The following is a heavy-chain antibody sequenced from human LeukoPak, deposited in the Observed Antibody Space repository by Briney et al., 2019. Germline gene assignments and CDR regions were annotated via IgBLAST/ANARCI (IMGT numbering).Heavy chain of an antibody. V-gene: IGHV3-33*01. CDR1: GFTFSGYG. J-gene: IGHJ4*02. D-gene: IGHD1-26*01. CDR3: ARELPPLVKFYFDH. Sequence: QPGRSLRLSCAASGFTFSGYGMLWVRQAPGKGLEWVAVIWYDGSSKYYADSVKGRFTISRDNPKNTLYLQMNSLRAEDTAVYYCARELPPLVKFYFDHWGQGTLVTVSS. CDR2: IWYDGSSK.